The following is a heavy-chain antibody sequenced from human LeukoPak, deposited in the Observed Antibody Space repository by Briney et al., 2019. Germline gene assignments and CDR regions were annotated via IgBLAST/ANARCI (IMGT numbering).Heavy chain of an antibody. D-gene: IGHD3-22*01. Sequence: SETLSLTCTGSGGSISSSTYYWGWIRQPPGKGLEWIGSIYYSGSTYYNPSLKSRVTISVDTSKNQFSLKLSSVTAADTAVYYCARLGSGYYPNRFDPWGQGTLVTVYS. CDR2: IYYSGST. V-gene: IGHV4-39*01. CDR3: ARLGSGYYPNRFDP. J-gene: IGHJ5*02. CDR1: GGSISSSTYY.